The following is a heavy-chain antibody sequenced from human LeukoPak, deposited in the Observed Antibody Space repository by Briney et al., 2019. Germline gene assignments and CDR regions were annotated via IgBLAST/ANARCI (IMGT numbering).Heavy chain of an antibody. D-gene: IGHD6-19*01. CDR1: GFTFSSYG. CDR2: IWYDGSNK. J-gene: IGHJ4*02. V-gene: IGHV3-33*01. CDR3: ARAADSSGWSDYFDY. Sequence: GGSLRLSCAASGFTFSSYGMHWVRQAPGKGLEWVAVIWYDGSNKYYADSVKGRLTISRDNSKNTLYLQMNSLRAEDTAVYYCARAADSSGWSDYFDYWGQGTLVTVSS.